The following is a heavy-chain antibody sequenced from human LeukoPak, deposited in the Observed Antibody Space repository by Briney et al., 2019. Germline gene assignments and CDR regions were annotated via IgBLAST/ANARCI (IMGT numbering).Heavy chain of an antibody. V-gene: IGHV3-23*01. Sequence: PGGSLRLSCAASGFSFSTYATSWVRQAPGKGLEWVSAISDGGTYYADSVKGRFTISRDSSKNTLYLQMNSLRAEDTALYYCAKDRISRDPKSFDLWGRGTLVTVSS. J-gene: IGHJ2*01. CDR3: AKDRISRDPKSFDL. CDR1: GFSFSTYA. D-gene: IGHD2/OR15-2a*01. CDR2: ISDGGT.